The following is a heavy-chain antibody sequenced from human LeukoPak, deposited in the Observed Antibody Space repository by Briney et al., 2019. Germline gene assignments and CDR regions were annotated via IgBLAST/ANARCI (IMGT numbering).Heavy chain of an antibody. CDR3: ARADRGPLDY. CDR2: LNPKSGGT. J-gene: IGHJ4*02. Sequence: ASVKVSCKASGYTFTGYYIHWVRQAPGQGLEWMGWLNPKSGGTNYAQNFQGRVTMTRDTIINTAYMELSRLRSDDTAVYYCARADRGPLDYWGQGTLVTVSS. D-gene: IGHD1-14*01. V-gene: IGHV1-2*02. CDR1: GYTFTGYY.